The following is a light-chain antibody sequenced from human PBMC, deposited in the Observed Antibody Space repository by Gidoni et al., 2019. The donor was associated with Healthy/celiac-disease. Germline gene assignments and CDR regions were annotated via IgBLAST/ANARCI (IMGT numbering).Light chain of an antibody. Sequence: EIALTQSPGTLSLSPGERPALSCRASPSVISSYLAWYQQKPGQAPRLLIYGASSRATGIPDRFSGSGSGTDFTLTISRLEPEDFAMYYCQQYDSSPWTFGQGTKVEIK. CDR3: QQYDSSPWT. J-gene: IGKJ1*01. CDR1: PSVISSY. CDR2: GAS. V-gene: IGKV3-20*01.